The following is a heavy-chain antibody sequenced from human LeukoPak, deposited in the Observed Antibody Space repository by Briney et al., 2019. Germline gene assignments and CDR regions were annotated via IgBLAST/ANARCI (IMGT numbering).Heavy chain of an antibody. CDR3: ARATVVPAAEFDY. CDR1: GYTFTAYL. CDR2: INPNSGGT. J-gene: IGHJ4*02. Sequence: ASVKVSCKASGYTFTAYLLHWVRQAPGQGLEWMGWINPNSGGTNYAQKFQGRVTMTRDTSISTAYMELSRLRSDDTAVCYCARATVVPAAEFDYWGQGTLVTVSS. V-gene: IGHV1-2*02. D-gene: IGHD2-2*01.